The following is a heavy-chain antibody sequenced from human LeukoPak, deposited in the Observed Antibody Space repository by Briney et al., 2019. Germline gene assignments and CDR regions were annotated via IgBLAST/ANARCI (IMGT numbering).Heavy chain of an antibody. CDR2: IYNSGGT. V-gene: IGHV4-34*11. CDR1: GGSFSGYY. D-gene: IGHD2-2*01. Sequence: SETLSLTCAVYGGSFSGYYWSWIRQPPGKALEWIGFIYNSGGTSYNPSLRSRVTISIDTSERQFSLNLNSVTDADTAVYYCATQSAGTSVSYWGQGTLVTVSS. J-gene: IGHJ4*02. CDR3: ATQSAGTSVSY.